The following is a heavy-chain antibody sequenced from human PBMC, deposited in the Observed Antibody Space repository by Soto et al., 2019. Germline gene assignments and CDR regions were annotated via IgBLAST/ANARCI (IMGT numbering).Heavy chain of an antibody. V-gene: IGHV3-30*18. D-gene: IGHD1-1*01. CDR2: ISYDGSNK. CDR1: GFTFSSYG. CDR3: AKDMWQGRLEYYFDY. Sequence: GGSLRLSCAASGFTFSSYGMHWVRQAPGKGLEWVAVISYDGSNKYYADSVKGRFTISRDNSKNTLYLQMNSLRAEDTAVYYCAKDMWQGRLEYYFDYWGQGTLVTVSS. J-gene: IGHJ4*02.